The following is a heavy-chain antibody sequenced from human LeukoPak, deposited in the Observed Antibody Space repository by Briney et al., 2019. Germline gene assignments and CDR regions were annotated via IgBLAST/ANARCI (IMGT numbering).Heavy chain of an antibody. V-gene: IGHV1-2*02. CDR2: INPNSGGT. Sequence: GASVKVSCKASGYTFTGYYIQWVRQAPGQGLEWMEWINPNSGGTNYAQKFQGRVTMTRDTSISTAYMELSRLRSDDTAVYYCARDTRYCSGTSCYSYYDYMDVWGKGTTVTVSS. CDR3: ARDTRYCSGTSCYSYYDYMDV. D-gene: IGHD2-2*01. CDR1: GYTFTGYY. J-gene: IGHJ6*03.